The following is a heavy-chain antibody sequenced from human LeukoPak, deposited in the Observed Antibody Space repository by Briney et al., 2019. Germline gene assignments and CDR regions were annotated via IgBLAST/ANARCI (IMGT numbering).Heavy chain of an antibody. V-gene: IGHV1-2*02. J-gene: IGHJ4*02. Sequence: EASVKVSCKASGYTFTDYYIHWVRQTPGQGLEWMAWINPNSGGTYYAQNFHDRITLTRDTSISTAYMELRRLRSDDTAIYYCARANALYCSSTSCLFDYWGQGTLVTVSS. CDR2: INPNSGGT. CDR1: GYTFTDYY. CDR3: ARANALYCSSTSCLFDY. D-gene: IGHD2-2*01.